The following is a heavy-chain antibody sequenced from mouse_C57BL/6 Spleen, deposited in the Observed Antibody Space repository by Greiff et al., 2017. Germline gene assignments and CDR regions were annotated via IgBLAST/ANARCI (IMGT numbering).Heavy chain of an antibody. J-gene: IGHJ2*01. V-gene: IGHV5-16*01. CDR2: INYDGSST. CDR1: GFTFSDYY. CDR3: ARDLGGYCCDY. D-gene: IGHD1-1*02. Sequence: EVQVVESEGGLVQPGSSMKLSCTASGFTFSDYYMAWVRQVPEKGLEWVANINYDGSSTYYLDSLKSRFIISRDNAKNILYLQMSSLKSEDTATYYCARDLGGYCCDYWGQGTTLTVSS.